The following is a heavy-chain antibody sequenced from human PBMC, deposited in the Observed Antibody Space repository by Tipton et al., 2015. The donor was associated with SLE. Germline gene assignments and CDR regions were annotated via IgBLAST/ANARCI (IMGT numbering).Heavy chain of an antibody. Sequence: TLSLTCTVSGGSISSGSYYWSWIRQPAGKGLEWIGRIYYSGSTNYNPSLKSRVTISVDTSKNQFSLRLNSVTAADTAVYYCARLGVGCANCWYYFDHWGQGALVTVSS. J-gene: IGHJ4*02. V-gene: IGHV4-61*10. CDR3: ARLGVGCANCWYYFDH. CDR2: IYYSGST. D-gene: IGHD2-21*01. CDR1: GGSISSGSYY.